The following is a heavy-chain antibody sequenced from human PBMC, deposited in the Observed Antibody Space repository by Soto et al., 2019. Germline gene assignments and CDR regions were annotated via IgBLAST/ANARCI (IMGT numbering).Heavy chain of an antibody. V-gene: IGHV3-30*18. CDR1: GFTFSSYG. J-gene: IGHJ3*02. D-gene: IGHD5-12*01. CDR3: AKDANSGYDRYDAFDI. Sequence: GGSLRLSCAASGFTFSSYGMHWVRQAPGKGLEWVAVISYDGSNKYYADSVKGRFTISRDNSKNTLYLQMNSLRAEDTAVYYCAKDANSGYDRYDAFDIWGQGTMVTVSS. CDR2: ISYDGSNK.